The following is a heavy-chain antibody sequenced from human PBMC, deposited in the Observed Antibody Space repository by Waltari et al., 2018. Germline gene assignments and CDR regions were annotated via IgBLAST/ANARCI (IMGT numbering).Heavy chain of an antibody. CDR3: ARDLIRRPRYSNYYFDY. J-gene: IGHJ4*02. D-gene: IGHD4-4*01. CDR1: GYTFTGYY. CDR2: INPNSGGT. V-gene: IGHV1-2*02. Sequence: QVQLVQSGAEVKKPGASVKVSCKASGYTFTGYYMHWVRQAPGQGLEWMGWINPNSGGTNYAQKFQGRVTMTRDTSISTAYMELSRLRSDDTAVYYCARDLIRRPRYSNYYFDYWGQGTLVTVSS.